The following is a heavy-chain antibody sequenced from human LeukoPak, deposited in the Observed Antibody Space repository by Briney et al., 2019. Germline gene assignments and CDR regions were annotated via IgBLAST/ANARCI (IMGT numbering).Heavy chain of an antibody. CDR2: ISWNSGSI. Sequence: GGSLRLSCAASGFTFDDYAMHWVRQAPGKGLEWVSGISWNSGSIGYADSVKGRFTISRDNAKNSLYLQMNSLRAEDTALYYCAKDNGYSSGWYYFDYWGQGTLVTVSS. CDR3: AKDNGYSSGWYYFDY. CDR1: GFTFDDYA. V-gene: IGHV3-9*01. J-gene: IGHJ4*02. D-gene: IGHD6-13*01.